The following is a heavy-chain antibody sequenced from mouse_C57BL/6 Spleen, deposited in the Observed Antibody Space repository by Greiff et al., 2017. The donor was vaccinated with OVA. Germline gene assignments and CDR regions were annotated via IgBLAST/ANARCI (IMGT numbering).Heavy chain of an antibody. CDR2: ISGGGGNT. CDR3: ARQTYSNFYYYAMDY. V-gene: IGHV5-9*01. CDR1: GFTFSSYT. J-gene: IGHJ4*01. D-gene: IGHD2-5*01. Sequence: EVHLVESGGGLVKPGGSLKLSCAASGFTFSSYTMSWVRQTPEKRLEWVATISGGGGNTYYPDSVKGRFTISRDNAKNTLYLQMSSLRSEDTALYYCARQTYSNFYYYAMDYWGQGTSVTVSS.